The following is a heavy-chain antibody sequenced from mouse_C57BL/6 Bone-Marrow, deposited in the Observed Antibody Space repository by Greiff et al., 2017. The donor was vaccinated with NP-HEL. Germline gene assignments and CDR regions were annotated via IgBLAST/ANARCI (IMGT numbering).Heavy chain of an antibody. D-gene: IGHD2-3*01. J-gene: IGHJ1*03. CDR3: ARIEWLLWYFDV. CDR1: GYTFTSYW. Sequence: VQLQQSGAELVKPGASVKLSCKASGYTFTSYWMHWVKQRPGQGLEWIGMIHPNSGSTNYNEKFKSKATLTVDKSSSTAYMQLSSLTSEDSAVYYCARIEWLLWYFDVWGTGTTVTVSS. CDR2: IHPNSGST. V-gene: IGHV1-64*01.